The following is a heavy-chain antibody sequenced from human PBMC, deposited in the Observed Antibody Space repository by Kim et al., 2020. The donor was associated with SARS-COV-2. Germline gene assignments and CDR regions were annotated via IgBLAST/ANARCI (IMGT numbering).Heavy chain of an antibody. CDR1: GFTFSTYW. CDR2: IKPDAGEK. D-gene: IGHD5-18*01. V-gene: IGHV3-7*01. CDR3: ARDGYYPKYYFDY. J-gene: IGHJ4*02. Sequence: GGSLRLSCAASGFTFSTYWMSWVRQAPGKGLEWLANIKPDAGEKYYVGSVKGRFTISRDNAKNSLYLQMNSVRDEDTAVYYCARDGYYPKYYFDYWGQGTLVTVST.